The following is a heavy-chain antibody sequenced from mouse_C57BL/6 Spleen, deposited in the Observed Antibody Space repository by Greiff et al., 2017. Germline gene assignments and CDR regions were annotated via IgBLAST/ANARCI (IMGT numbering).Heavy chain of an antibody. CDR3: TRDGDSNLDY. D-gene: IGHD2-5*01. V-gene: IGHV5-9-1*02. CDR1: GFTFSSYA. CDR2: ISSGGVYI. J-gene: IGHJ2*01. Sequence: EVKLMESGEGLVKPGGSLKLSCAASGFTFSSYAMSWVRQTPEKKLEWVAYISSGGVYIYYADTVKGRFTISRDNARNTLYLQMSSLKSEDTAMYYCTRDGDSNLDYWGQGTTLTVSS.